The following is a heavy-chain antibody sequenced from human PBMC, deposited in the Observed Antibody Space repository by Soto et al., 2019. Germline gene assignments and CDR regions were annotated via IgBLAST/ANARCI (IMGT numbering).Heavy chain of an antibody. D-gene: IGHD3-10*01. J-gene: IGHJ4*01. CDR1: GFTFSSYA. Sequence: EVQLLESGGGLVQPGGSLRLSCAASGFTFSSYAMRWVRQAPGKGVEWVSAVSGSGGSTYYADSVKGRFTIASDNSKNTLYLPMNGLRADDTAVYYCARRGPVTYSDYWGQGTLVTVSS. V-gene: IGHV3-23*01. CDR3: ARRGPVTYSDY. CDR2: VSGSGGST.